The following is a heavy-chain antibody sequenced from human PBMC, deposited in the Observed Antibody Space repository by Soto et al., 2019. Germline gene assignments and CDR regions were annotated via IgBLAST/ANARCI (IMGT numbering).Heavy chain of an antibody. D-gene: IGHD3-9*01. Sequence: EVQLLESGGGLVQPGGSLRLSCAASGFTFSSYAMSWVRQAPGKGLEWVSAISGSGGSTYYADAVKGRFTISRDNSNNTPYLQMNSLRAEDTAVYYCAKAMHNYDILTGGFAPLGQGTLVTVSS. CDR2: ISGSGGST. V-gene: IGHV3-23*01. J-gene: IGHJ5*02. CDR1: GFTFSSYA. CDR3: AKAMHNYDILTGGFAP.